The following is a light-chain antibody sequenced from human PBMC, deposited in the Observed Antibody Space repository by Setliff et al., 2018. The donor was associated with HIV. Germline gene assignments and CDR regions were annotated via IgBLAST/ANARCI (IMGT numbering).Light chain of an antibody. CDR1: SSDVGGYNL. Sequence: QSVLTQPASVSGSPGQSITIFCTGTSSDVGGYNLVAWYQHHPDTAPKLIIYEVRERPSGVSNRFSGSKSGNTASLTIFGLQAEDEADYYCCSFAGSNTDVFGPGTKVTVL. CDR2: EVR. V-gene: IGLV2-23*02. J-gene: IGLJ1*01. CDR3: CSFAGSNTDV.